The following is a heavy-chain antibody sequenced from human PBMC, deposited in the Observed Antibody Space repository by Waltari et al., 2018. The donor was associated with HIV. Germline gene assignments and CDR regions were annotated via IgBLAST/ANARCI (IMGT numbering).Heavy chain of an antibody. CDR1: GASLSGYY. CDR2: MYVGGIP. V-gene: IGHV4-4*07. CDR3: VKSTFLGVMPADYFDV. Sequence: VQVQESGPGLVRPSETLALTCSVYGASLSGYYWSWIRQIVAKNGNVANEWEWLGRMYVGGIPDYRGGVKYRLTMSTDTCKNQVSLRLKSVTAADTAMYYCVKSTFLGVMPADYFDVWGPGTLVTVAS. D-gene: IGHD3-3*02. J-gene: IGHJ4*02.